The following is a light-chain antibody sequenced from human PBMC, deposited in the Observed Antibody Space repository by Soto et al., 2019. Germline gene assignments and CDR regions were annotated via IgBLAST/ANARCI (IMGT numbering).Light chain of an antibody. CDR2: AAS. CDR1: RSISTY. Sequence: DIQMTQSPSSLSASVGDRVTITCRASRSISTYLNWYQQKPGKAPKLLIYAASSLQSGVPSRFSGSGSGTDFTLTISSLQPEDFATYYCQQSYNTPRTFGQGTKVDI. CDR3: QQSYNTPRT. V-gene: IGKV1-39*01. J-gene: IGKJ1*01.